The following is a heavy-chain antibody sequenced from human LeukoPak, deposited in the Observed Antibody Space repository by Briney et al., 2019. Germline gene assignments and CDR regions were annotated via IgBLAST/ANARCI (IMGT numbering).Heavy chain of an antibody. D-gene: IGHD5-12*01. CDR3: ARDPNYSGYDTPRLKSFDY. J-gene: IGHJ4*02. CDR2: ISSSSSYI. CDR1: GFTFSSYS. V-gene: IGHV3-21*01. Sequence: GGSLRLSCAASGFTFSSYSMNWVRQAPGKGLEWVSSISSSSSYIYYADSVKGRFTISRDNAKNSLNLQMNSLRAEDTAVYYCARDPNYSGYDTPRLKSFDYWGQRTLVTVSS.